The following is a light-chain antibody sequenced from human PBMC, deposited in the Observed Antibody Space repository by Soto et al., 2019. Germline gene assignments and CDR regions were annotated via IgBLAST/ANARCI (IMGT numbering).Light chain of an antibody. CDR2: GAS. CDR1: QTVSSNS. CDR3: QQYGYSSFT. V-gene: IGKV3-20*01. Sequence: EIVLTQSPGTLSLSPGERVTLSCRASQTVSSNSLVWYQQKPGQAPRLLIYGASNRAAGIPDRFSGSVSGTDFTLTISRLEPEDFAVYYCQQYGYSSFTFGQGTKLEIK. J-gene: IGKJ2*01.